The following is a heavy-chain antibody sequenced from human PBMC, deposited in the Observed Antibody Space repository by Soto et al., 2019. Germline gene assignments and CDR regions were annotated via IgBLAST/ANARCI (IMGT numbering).Heavy chain of an antibody. J-gene: IGHJ4*02. D-gene: IGHD6-13*01. Sequence: QVQLVQSGAEVKKPGSSVKVSCKASGGTFSSYTISWVRQAPGQGLEWMGRIIPILGIANYAQKFQGRVTNTADKSTSTAYMELSSPSSETTAVYYCARSPTDSSPCDYWGQGTLVTVSS. CDR1: GGTFSSYT. CDR2: IIPILGIA. V-gene: IGHV1-69*02. CDR3: ARSPTDSSPCDY.